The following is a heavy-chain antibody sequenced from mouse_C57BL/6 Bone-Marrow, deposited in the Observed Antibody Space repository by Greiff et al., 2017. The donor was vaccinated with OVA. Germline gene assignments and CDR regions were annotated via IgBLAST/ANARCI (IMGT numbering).Heavy chain of an antibody. J-gene: IGHJ2*01. V-gene: IGHV14-4*01. Sequence: EVKLMESGAELVRPGASVKLSCTASGFNLTDDYMHWVKQRPEQGLEWIGWIDPENGDTEYASKFQGKATITADTSSNTAYLQLSSLTSEETAVYYCTYSNFDYWGQGTTLTVSS. CDR2: IDPENGDT. D-gene: IGHD2-5*01. CDR3: TYSNFDY. CDR1: GFNLTDDY.